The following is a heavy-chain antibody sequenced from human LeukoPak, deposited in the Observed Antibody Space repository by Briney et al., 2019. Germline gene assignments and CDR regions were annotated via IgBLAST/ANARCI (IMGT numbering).Heavy chain of an antibody. Sequence: ASETLSLTCTVSGGSINSNNYYWGWIRQPPGKGLEWIGSIYSSGSAYYNPSLKSRVTISVDTSKNQFSLRLSSVTAADTAVYYCQSRYLEWLLEYWGQGTLVTVSS. CDR3: QSRYLEWLLEY. CDR2: IYSSGSA. CDR1: GGSINSNNYY. V-gene: IGHV4-39*01. J-gene: IGHJ4*02. D-gene: IGHD3-3*01.